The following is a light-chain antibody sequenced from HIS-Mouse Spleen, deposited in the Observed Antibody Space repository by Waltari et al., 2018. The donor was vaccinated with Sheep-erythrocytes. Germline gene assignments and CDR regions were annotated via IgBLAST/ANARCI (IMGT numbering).Light chain of an antibody. V-gene: IGLV2-23*01. CDR3: CSYAGSSTPWV. J-gene: IGLJ3*02. CDR1: SSDVGSYNL. CDR2: EDS. Sequence: QSALTQPASVSGSPGQSITISCTGTSSDVGSYNLFSWYQQHPGKAPKLMIYEDSKRPSGVSNRFSGSKSGNTASLTISGLQAEDEADYYCCSYAGSSTPWVFGGGTKLTVL.